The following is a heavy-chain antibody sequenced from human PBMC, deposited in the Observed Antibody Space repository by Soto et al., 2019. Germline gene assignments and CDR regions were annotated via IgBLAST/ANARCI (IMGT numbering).Heavy chain of an antibody. V-gene: IGHV4-4*07. CDR1: AGPISIYY. Sequence: PSETLRFTCILCAGPISIYYWSWIRQPAGKGLEWIGRIYTSGSTNYNPSLKSRVTMSVDTSKNQFSLNLSSVTAADTAVYYCPRDPPIAANVNWFDPWGQGTMFTVSS. J-gene: IGHJ5*02. CDR2: IYTSGST. CDR3: PRDPPIAANVNWFDP. D-gene: IGHD2-15*01.